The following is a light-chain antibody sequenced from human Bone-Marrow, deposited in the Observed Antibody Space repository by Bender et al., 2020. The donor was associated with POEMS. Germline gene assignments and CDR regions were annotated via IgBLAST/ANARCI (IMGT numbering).Light chain of an antibody. V-gene: IGLV1-47*01. J-gene: IGLJ3*02. CDR2: RNN. CDR3: AAWDDSLSGQV. Sequence: QSVLTQPPSVSGTPGQRVTISCSGSSSNIGSNYVYWYQQLPGTAPKLLIFRNNQRPSGVPDRFSGSKSGTSVSLAISGLRSEDEADYYCAAWDDSLSGQVFGGGTKLTVL. CDR1: SSNIGSNY.